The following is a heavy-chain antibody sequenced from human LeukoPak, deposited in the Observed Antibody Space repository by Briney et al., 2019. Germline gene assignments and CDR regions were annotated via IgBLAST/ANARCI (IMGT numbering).Heavy chain of an antibody. Sequence: GGSLRLSCAASGFTFDDYGMSWVRQAPGKGLEWVANIKQDGSEKYYVDSVKGRFTISRDNAKNSLYLQMNSLRAEDTAVYYRARDSTDYYDSSGYYDYWGQGTLVTVSS. V-gene: IGHV3-7*01. J-gene: IGHJ4*02. CDR1: GFTFDDYG. CDR2: IKQDGSEK. CDR3: ARDSTDYYDSSGYYDY. D-gene: IGHD3-22*01.